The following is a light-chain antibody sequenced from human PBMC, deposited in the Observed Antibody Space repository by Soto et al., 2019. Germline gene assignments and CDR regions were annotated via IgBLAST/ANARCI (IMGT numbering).Light chain of an antibody. J-gene: IGKJ1*01. V-gene: IGKV3-20*01. CDR3: QQYGGSPRT. CDR1: QSVSSSS. Sequence: EIVLTQSPGTLSLSPGERATLSCRASQSVSSSSLAWYQQKPGQAHRLLLYDASSRATGIPDRFSGSGSGTDFTLTIRRLEPEDFAVYYCQQYGGSPRTFGQGTKVDNK. CDR2: DAS.